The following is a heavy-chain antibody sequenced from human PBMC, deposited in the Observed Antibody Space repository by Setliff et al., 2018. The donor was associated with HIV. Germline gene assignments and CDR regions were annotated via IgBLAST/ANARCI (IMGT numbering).Heavy chain of an antibody. CDR2: IYTTGST. J-gene: IGHJ2*01. D-gene: IGHD6-19*01. CDR3: ARGGVNYSSDWRPARYWYFDL. CDR1: GGPTSSGSYY. Sequence: SETLSLTCTVSGGPTSSGSYYWTWIRQPAGKGLEWIGHIYTTGSTNYNPSLKSRVTIAIGASKKQFSLRLNSVTAADTAVYFCARGGVNYSSDWRPARYWYFDLWGRGTLVTVSS. V-gene: IGHV4-61*09.